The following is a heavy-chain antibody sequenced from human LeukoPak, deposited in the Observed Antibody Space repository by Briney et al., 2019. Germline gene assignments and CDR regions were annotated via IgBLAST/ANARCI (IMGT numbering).Heavy chain of an antibody. CDR2: ISYDGSNK. CDR3: AKEPGYYYDSSGYSEH. CDR1: GFTFSSYG. D-gene: IGHD3-22*01. Sequence: GGSLRLSCAASGFTFSSYGMPWVRQAPGKGLEWVAVISYDGSNKYYADSVKGRFTISRDNSKNTLYLQMNSLRAEDTAVYYCAKEPGYYYDSSGYSEHWGQGALVTVSS. V-gene: IGHV3-30*18. J-gene: IGHJ1*01.